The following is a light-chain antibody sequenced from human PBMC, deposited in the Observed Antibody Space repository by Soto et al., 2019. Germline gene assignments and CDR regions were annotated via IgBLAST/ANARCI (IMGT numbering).Light chain of an antibody. J-gene: IGKJ5*01. Sequence: DIQMTQSPSTLSASVGDRNTITCRASQSISSWLAWYQQKPGKAPKSLIYKASSFESGVPSRFSGGGSGTEFTLTISSLQHDDFATYYCQQYSVYPITFGQGTRLEIK. CDR2: KAS. V-gene: IGKV1-5*03. CDR3: QQYSVYPIT. CDR1: QSISSW.